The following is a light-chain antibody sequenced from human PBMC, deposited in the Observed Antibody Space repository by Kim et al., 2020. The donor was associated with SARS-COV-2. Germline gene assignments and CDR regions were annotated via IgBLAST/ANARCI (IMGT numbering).Light chain of an antibody. V-gene: IGLV3-21*04. CDR3: QMRDVGHPV. J-gene: IGLJ3*02. Sequence: SVARRKTARIAWRGNERGSKGLHWCQQQPGQAPVLVIYYDTDRPSGIPERFSGCKAGNTATLTINRVEAGDEADYFCQMRDVGHPVFGGGTQLTVL. CDR1: ERGSKG. CDR2: YDT.